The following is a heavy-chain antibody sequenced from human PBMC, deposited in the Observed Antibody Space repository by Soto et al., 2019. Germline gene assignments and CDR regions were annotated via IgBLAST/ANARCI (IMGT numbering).Heavy chain of an antibody. Sequence: PGGSLRLSCVASGFVCKNYEMNWVRQAPGKGLEWISYISNSGNTIYVADSMRGRFTISRDNAKNSLFLQMNSLRADDTAVYYCARDIDNRDYYYGLDVWGQGTTVTVSS. CDR3: ARDIDNRDYYYGLDV. D-gene: IGHD1-20*01. CDR1: GFVCKNYE. V-gene: IGHV3-48*03. J-gene: IGHJ6*02. CDR2: ISNSGNTI.